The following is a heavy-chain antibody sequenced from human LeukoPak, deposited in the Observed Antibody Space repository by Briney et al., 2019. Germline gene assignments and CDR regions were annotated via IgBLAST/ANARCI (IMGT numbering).Heavy chain of an antibody. CDR2: IYHSGST. Sequence: TSGTLSLTCAVSGGPISSSNWWSWVRQPPGKGLEWIGEIYHSGSTNYNPSLKSRVTISVDKSKNQFSLKLSSVTAADTAVYYCARDIGSQMATISDQFDPWGQGLLVTVSS. D-gene: IGHD5-24*01. V-gene: IGHV4-4*02. J-gene: IGHJ5*02. CDR1: GGPISSSNW. CDR3: ARDIGSQMATISDQFDP.